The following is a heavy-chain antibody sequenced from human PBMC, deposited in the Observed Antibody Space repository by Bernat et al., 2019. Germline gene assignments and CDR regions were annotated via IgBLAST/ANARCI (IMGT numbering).Heavy chain of an antibody. Sequence: EVQLVESGGGLVKPGGSLRLSCAASGFTFSSYSMNWVRQAPGKGLEWVSSISSSSSYIYYADSVRGRFTISRDNAKNSLYLQMNSLRAEDTAVYYCARSRPEYYFDYWGQGTLVTVS. CDR3: ARSRPEYYFDY. J-gene: IGHJ4*02. CDR1: GFTFSSYS. V-gene: IGHV3-21*04. CDR2: ISSSSSYI.